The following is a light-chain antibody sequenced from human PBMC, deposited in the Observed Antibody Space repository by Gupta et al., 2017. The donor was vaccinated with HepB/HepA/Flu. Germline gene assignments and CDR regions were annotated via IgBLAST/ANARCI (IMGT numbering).Light chain of an antibody. Sequence: QSVLNQTPSASGTPGQRVTISCSGRNSNIGRNAVNWYQQFPGTAPKLLVYSNNRRPSGVSDRFSGSKSGTSASLAISGLQSDHEADYYCAAWDDSLNGMVFGGGTKLTVL. CDR3: AAWDDSLNGMV. V-gene: IGLV1-44*01. CDR1: NSNIGRNA. CDR2: SNN. J-gene: IGLJ2*01.